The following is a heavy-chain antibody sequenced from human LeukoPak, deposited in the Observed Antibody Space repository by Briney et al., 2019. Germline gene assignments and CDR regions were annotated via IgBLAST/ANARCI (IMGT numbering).Heavy chain of an antibody. J-gene: IGHJ4*02. D-gene: IGHD2-15*01. CDR2: INSDGSST. V-gene: IGHV3-74*01. CDR3: ARDEDIVLTVAESLIDY. CDR1: GFTFSSYW. Sequence: GGSLRLSCAASGFTFSSYWMHWVRQAPGKGLVWVSRINSDGSSTSYADSVKGRFTISRDNAKNTLYPQMNSLKAEDTAFYYCARDEDIVLTVAESLIDYWGQGTLVSVSS.